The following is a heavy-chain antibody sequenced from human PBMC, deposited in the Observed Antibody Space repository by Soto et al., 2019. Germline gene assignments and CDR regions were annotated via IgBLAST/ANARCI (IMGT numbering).Heavy chain of an antibody. D-gene: IGHD3-22*01. CDR2: LTWNGEVL. V-gene: IGHV3-9*01. Sequence: EVQLAESGGALVQPGRSLRLSCVASGFTFDDYAIHWVRQTPGKGLEWVSGLTWNGEVLGYADSVKGRFTISRDNAKNSLYLEMHILRPEDTALYYCVKDSESSGYLTHLDDWGPGTLVTVSS. J-gene: IGHJ4*02. CDR1: GFTFDDYA. CDR3: VKDSESSGYLTHLDD.